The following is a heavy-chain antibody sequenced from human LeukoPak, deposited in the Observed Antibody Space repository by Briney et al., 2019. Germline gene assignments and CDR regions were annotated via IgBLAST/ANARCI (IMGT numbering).Heavy chain of an antibody. D-gene: IGHD2-8*01. CDR2: ITPSGDCT. J-gene: IGHJ4*02. Sequence: ASVKVSCKASGYIFTNYYLHWVRQAPGHGLEWMGIITPSGDCTTYAQNFRGRVTMTTDTSTSTVYMELSSLRSDDAAVYYCARDKGMRGSNYYFHYWGQGSLVTVSS. CDR1: GYIFTNYY. V-gene: IGHV1-46*01. CDR3: ARDKGMRGSNYYFHY.